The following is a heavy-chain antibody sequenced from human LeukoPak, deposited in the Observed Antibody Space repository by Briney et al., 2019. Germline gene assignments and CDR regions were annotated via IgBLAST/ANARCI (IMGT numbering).Heavy chain of an antibody. J-gene: IGHJ4*02. CDR3: ASARGSSGYYPDY. V-gene: IGHV4-34*01. CDR1: GGSFSGYL. CDR2: NDRSGTT. Sequence: SETLSLTCTVYGGSFSGYLWSWIRQPPGKGLEWIGENDRSGTTNYNPSLKSRVTISVDTSKNQFSLKLSSVTAADTAVYYCASARGSSGYYPDYWGQGTLVTVSS. D-gene: IGHD3-22*01.